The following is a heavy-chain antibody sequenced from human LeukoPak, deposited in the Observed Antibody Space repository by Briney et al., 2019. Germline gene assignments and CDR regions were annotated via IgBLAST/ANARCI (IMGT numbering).Heavy chain of an antibody. CDR1: GFTFSDYY. CDR3: ARGGALGMDV. Sequence: GRSLRLSCAASGFTFSDYYMTWIRQAPGKGLEWVSYISGVASDIYYGDSVKGRFTISRDNAKNSVYLQMNSLRAEDTAVYYCARGGALGMDVWGQGTTVTVSS. D-gene: IGHD1-26*01. J-gene: IGHJ6*02. CDR2: ISGVASDI. V-gene: IGHV3-11*01.